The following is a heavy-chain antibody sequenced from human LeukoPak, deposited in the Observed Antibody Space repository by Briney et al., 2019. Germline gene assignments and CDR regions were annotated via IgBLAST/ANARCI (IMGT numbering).Heavy chain of an antibody. CDR2: IYYSGST. D-gene: IGHD1-1*01. V-gene: IGHV4-59*01. J-gene: IGHJ4*02. CDR3: ARVGWNYYFDY. CDR1: GGSISSYY. Sequence: PSETLSLTCTVSGGSISSYYWSWIRQPPGKGLEWIGYIYYSGSTNYNPSLKSRVTISVDTSKNQFSLKLSSVTAAATAVYYCARVGWNYYFDYWGQGTLVTVSS.